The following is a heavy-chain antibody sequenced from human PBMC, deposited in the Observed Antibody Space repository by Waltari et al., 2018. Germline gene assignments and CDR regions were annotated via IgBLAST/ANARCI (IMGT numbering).Heavy chain of an antibody. CDR1: GGSFSGYY. D-gene: IGHD4-4*01. J-gene: IGHJ6*02. Sequence: QVQLQQWGAGPLKPSETLSLTCAVYGGSFSGYYWSWIRQPPGKGLEWIGEINHSGSTNYNPSLKSRVTISVDTSKNQFSLKLSSVTAADTAVYYCARASFIDYSNYHVGGYYYGMDVWGQGTTVTVSS. CDR3: ARASFIDYSNYHVGGYYYGMDV. CDR2: INHSGST. V-gene: IGHV4-34*01.